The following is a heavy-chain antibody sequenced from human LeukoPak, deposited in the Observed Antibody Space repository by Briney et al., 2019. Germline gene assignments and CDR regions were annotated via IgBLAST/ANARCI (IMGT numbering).Heavy chain of an antibody. CDR1: GGTFSSYA. J-gene: IGHJ1*01. V-gene: IGHV1-69*06. CDR2: IIPIFGTA. D-gene: IGHD6-19*01. Sequence: ASVKVSCKASGGTFSSYAISWVRQAPGQGLEWMGGIIPIFGTANYAQKFQGRVTITADKSTSTAYMELSSLRSEDTAVYYCARLGGSGWYVGYFQHWGQGTLVTVSS. CDR3: ARLGGSGWYVGYFQH.